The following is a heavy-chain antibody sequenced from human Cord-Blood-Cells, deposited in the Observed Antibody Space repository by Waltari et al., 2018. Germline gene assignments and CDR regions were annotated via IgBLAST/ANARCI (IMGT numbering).Heavy chain of an antibody. CDR2: IYYSGST. J-gene: IGHJ4*02. D-gene: IGHD5-12*01. Sequence: QLQLQESGPGLVKPSETLSLTCTVSGGSINSSSYYWGWIRPPPGKGLEWSGRIYYSGSTYYNPSLKRRVTISVDTSKNQFSLKLSSVTAADTAVYYCARQRRFASGPTVATIDYWGQGTLVTVSS. CDR3: ARQRRFASGPTVATIDY. CDR1: GGSINSSSYY. V-gene: IGHV4-39*01.